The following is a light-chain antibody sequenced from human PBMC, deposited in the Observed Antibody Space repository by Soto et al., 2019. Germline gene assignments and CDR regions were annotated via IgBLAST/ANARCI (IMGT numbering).Light chain of an antibody. CDR1: SSNIGSNY. J-gene: IGLJ2*01. CDR2: RNN. V-gene: IGLV1-47*01. CDR3: AAWDASLSGVV. Sequence: QPVLTQPPSASGTPGQRVTISCSGSSSNIGSNYVYWYQQLPGTAPKLLIYRNNQRPSGVPDRFSGSKSGTSASLAISGLRSEDEADYYCAAWDASLSGVVFGGGTKLTVL.